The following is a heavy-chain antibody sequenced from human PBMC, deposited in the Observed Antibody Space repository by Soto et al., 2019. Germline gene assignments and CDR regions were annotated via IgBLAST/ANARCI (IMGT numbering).Heavy chain of an antibody. Sequence: GASGKVSCKASGYTFTSYDINWVRQATGQGLEWMGWMNPNSGNTGYAQNFQGRVTMTRNTSISTAYMELSSLRSEDTAVYYCARVKSYDILTGYSTWFDPWGQGTLVTV. CDR3: ARVKSYDILTGYSTWFDP. D-gene: IGHD3-9*01. CDR1: GYTFTSYD. CDR2: MNPNSGNT. V-gene: IGHV1-8*01. J-gene: IGHJ5*02.